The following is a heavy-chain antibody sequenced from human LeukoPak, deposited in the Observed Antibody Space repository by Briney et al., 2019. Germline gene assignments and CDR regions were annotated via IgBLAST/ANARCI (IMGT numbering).Heavy chain of an antibody. CDR2: INHSGST. CDR1: GGSFSGYY. D-gene: IGHD3-9*01. J-gene: IGHJ4*02. Sequence: PSETLSLTCAVYGGSFSGYYWSRIRQPPGKGLEWIGEINHSGSTNYNPSLKSRVTISVDTSKNQFSLKLSSVTAADTAVYYCVQSDDILTGYYYWGQGTLVTVSS. V-gene: IGHV4-34*01. CDR3: VQSDDILTGYYY.